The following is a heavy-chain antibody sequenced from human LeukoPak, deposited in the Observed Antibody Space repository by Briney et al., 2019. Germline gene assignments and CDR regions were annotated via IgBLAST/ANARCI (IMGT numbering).Heavy chain of an antibody. CDR1: GFTFSDYY. CDR3: TRVANGIDY. CDR2: IRNKASSYTT. V-gene: IGHV3-72*01. Sequence: GGSLRLSCAASGFTFSDYYMDWVRQAPGKGLEWVGRIRNKASSYTTEYAASVKGRFTISRDDSKNSLYLQMNSLKTEDTAVYYCTRVANGIDYWGQGTLVTVSS. J-gene: IGHJ4*02.